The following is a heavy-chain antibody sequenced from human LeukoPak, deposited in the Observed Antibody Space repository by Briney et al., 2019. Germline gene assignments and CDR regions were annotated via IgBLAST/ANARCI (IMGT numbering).Heavy chain of an antibody. CDR2: ISYDASNK. CDR3: ARDALYYYYGMDV. CDR1: GFTFTSYA. J-gene: IGHJ6*02. Sequence: GSLRLSCTASGFTFTSYAMHWVRQAPGKGLEGVAVISYDASNKYYADSVKGRFTISRDNSKNTLYLQMNSLRAEDTAVYYCARDALYYYYGMDVWGQGTTVTVSS. V-gene: IGHV3-30*14.